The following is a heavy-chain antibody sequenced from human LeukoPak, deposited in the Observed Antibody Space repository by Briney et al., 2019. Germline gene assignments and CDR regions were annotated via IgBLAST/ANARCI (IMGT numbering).Heavy chain of an antibody. CDR1: GGSISPYY. V-gene: IGHV4-59*01. D-gene: IGHD5-12*01. CDR2: IYYSRST. Sequence: SETLSLTSSVSGGSISPYYWSWIRQPPGQGLEWIGSIYYSRSTNYNTSLKSRLTISIDTSKIRFSLKLSSVTAADTAVYHCARTPPYSGYPAYFDSWGQGTLVTVSP. J-gene: IGHJ4*02. CDR3: ARTPPYSGYPAYFDS.